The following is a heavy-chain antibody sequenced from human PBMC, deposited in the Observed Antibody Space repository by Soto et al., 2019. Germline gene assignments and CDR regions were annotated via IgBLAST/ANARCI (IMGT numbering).Heavy chain of an antibody. CDR2: IIPILGTT. CDR1: GGTFSNYA. CDR3: AKDGGADGYFGNWLDP. D-gene: IGHD5-12*01. V-gene: IGHV1-69*15. Sequence: QVQLVQSGAEVKKPGSSVKVSCKASGGTFSNYAITWVRQAPGQGLEWVGRIIPILGTTNVAQKFQGRVTRTAVESTTTAYMELSGLRSADAAVYYCAKDGGADGYFGNWLDPWGQGTLVTVSS. J-gene: IGHJ5*02.